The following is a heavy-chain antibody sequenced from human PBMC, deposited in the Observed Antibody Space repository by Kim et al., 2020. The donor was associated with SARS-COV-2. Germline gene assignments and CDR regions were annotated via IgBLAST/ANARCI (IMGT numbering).Heavy chain of an antibody. CDR3: ARGVHLQLLLIGGFFDP. D-gene: IGHD3-16*01. V-gene: IGHV3-30-3*01. Sequence: GGSLRLSCTASGFTFSTYSMHWVRQAPGKGLEWVAIVSYDGSNKYYADSVKGRFTISRDNSKNTLYLQMNIVRPEDTTVYHCARGVHLQLLLIGGFFDPWGQGTLVTVSS. J-gene: IGHJ5*02. CDR1: GFTFSTYS. CDR2: VSYDGSNK.